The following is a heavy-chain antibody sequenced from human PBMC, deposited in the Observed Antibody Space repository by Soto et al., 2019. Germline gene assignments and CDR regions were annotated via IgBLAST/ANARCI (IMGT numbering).Heavy chain of an antibody. CDR1: GITFSSYW. Sequence: EVQLVESGGGLVQAGGSLRLSCAASGITFSSYWMSWVRQVPGKGLEWVANIKQDGSDKYYMDSVKGRFTISRDNAKNSLYLQMNSLRAEDTALYYCAKDIESWYSSGWLDYWGQGTLVTVSS. CDR2: IKQDGSDK. D-gene: IGHD6-19*01. J-gene: IGHJ4*02. CDR3: AKDIESWYSSGWLDY. V-gene: IGHV3-7*03.